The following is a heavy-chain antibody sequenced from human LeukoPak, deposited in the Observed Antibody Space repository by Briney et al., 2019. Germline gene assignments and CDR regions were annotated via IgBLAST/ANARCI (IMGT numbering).Heavy chain of an antibody. CDR2: VYTSGST. V-gene: IGHV4-4*07. D-gene: IGHD1-7*01. J-gene: IGHJ3*02. CDR1: GGSISGYY. CDR3: ARLITGTTTAFDI. Sequence: SETLSLTCSVSGGSISGYYWTWIRQPTGKGLEWIERVYTSGSTHYNPSLKTRLTMSVDTSKNQFSLKLSSVTAADTAVYYCARLITGTTTAFDIWGQGTMVTVSS.